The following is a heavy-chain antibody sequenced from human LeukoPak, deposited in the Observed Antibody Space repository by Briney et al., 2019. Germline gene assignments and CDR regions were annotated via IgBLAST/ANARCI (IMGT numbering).Heavy chain of an antibody. Sequence: SETLSLTCTVSGGSISSSSYFWGWIRQSPGKGLEWIGSIYYSGSTYYNPSLKSRVTISVDTSKNQFSLKLSSVTAADTAVYYCARYDFNKFFDYWGQGTLVTVSS. CDR3: ARYDFNKFFDY. J-gene: IGHJ4*02. V-gene: IGHV4-39*07. D-gene: IGHD3-3*01. CDR2: IYYSGST. CDR1: GGSISSSSYF.